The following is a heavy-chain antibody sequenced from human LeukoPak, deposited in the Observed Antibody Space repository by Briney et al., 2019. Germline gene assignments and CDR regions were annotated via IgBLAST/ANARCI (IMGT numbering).Heavy chain of an antibody. Sequence: GASVKVSCKASGYTFTGYYMHWVRQAPGQGLEWMGRINPNSGGTNYAQKFQGRVTMTRDTSISTAYMELSRLESDDPAVYYVSRFIEGYYHGSGKFGPWGQGNLVTVSS. CDR3: SRFIEGYYHGSGKFGP. J-gene: IGHJ5*02. D-gene: IGHD3-10*01. V-gene: IGHV1-2*06. CDR1: GYTFTGYY. CDR2: INPNSGGT.